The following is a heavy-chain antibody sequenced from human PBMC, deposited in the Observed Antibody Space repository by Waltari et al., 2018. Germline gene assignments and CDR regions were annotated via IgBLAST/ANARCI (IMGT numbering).Heavy chain of an antibody. CDR1: GFTFSSYS. CDR3: AREQLGRGLGY. D-gene: IGHD6-6*01. V-gene: IGHV3-21*01. CDR2: ISSSRSYR. J-gene: IGHJ4*02. Sequence: EVQLVESGGGLVKPGGSLRLSCAASGFTFSSYSMNWVSQAPGKGLEWVSSISSSRSYRYDADSVNGRVTISRDNSKNSLYLQMNSLRAEDTAVYYCAREQLGRGLGYWGQGTLVTVSS.